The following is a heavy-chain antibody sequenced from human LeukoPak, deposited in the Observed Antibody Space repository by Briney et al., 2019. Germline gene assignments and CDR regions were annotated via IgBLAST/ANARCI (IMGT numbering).Heavy chain of an antibody. J-gene: IGHJ4*02. Sequence: SETLSLTCAVYGGSFSGYYWSWIRQPPGKGLEWIGYIYYSGSTYYNPSLKSRVTISVDTSKNQFSLKLSSVTAADTAVYYCARGEIAYFDYWGQGTLVTVSS. CDR1: GGSFSGYY. CDR3: ARGEIAYFDY. V-gene: IGHV4-34*09. CDR2: IYYSGST.